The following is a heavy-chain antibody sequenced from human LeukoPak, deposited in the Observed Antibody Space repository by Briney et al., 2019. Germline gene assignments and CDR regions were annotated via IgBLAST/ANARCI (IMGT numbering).Heavy chain of an antibody. CDR1: GGSISSGDYY. V-gene: IGHV4-30-4*01. D-gene: IGHD4-23*01. CDR2: IYYSGST. Sequence: SETLSLTCTISGGSISSGDYYWSWIRQPPGKGLEWIGYIYYSGSTYYNPSLKSRVTISVDTSKNQFSLKLSSVTAADTAVYYCARYYGGSFGYYFDYWGQGTLVTVSS. J-gene: IGHJ4*02. CDR3: ARYYGGSFGYYFDY.